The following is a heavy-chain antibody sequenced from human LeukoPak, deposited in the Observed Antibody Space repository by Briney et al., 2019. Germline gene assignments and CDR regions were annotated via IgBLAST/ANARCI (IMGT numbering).Heavy chain of an antibody. J-gene: IGHJ4*02. Sequence: SETLSLTCTVSGGSISSGSYYWGWIRQPPGKGLEWIGSIYYSGSTYYNPSLKSRVTISVDTSKNQFSLKLSSVTAADTAVYYCARHLSHWGSYRYPLDYWGQGTLVTVSS. V-gene: IGHV4-39*01. CDR2: IYYSGST. CDR3: ARHLSHWGSYRYPLDY. D-gene: IGHD3-16*02. CDR1: GGSISSGSYY.